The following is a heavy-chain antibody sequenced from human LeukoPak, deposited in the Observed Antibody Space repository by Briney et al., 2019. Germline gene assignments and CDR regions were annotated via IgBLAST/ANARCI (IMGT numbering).Heavy chain of an antibody. CDR3: ARVGSGSYYGN. J-gene: IGHJ4*02. D-gene: IGHD3-10*01. CDR1: GFTVSSNY. V-gene: IGHV3-53*01. CDR2: IYSGGST. Sequence: GGSLRLSCAASGFTVSSNYMSWVRQAPGKGLEWVSVIYSGGSTYYADSVKGRFTISRDNSKNTLYLQMNSLRAEDTAAYYCARVGSGSYYGNWGQGTLVTVSS.